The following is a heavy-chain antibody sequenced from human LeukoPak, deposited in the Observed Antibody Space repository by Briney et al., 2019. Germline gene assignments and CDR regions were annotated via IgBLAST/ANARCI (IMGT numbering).Heavy chain of an antibody. CDR2: INPGGGST. Sequence: ASVKVSCKASGYTFTSYYMHWVRQAPGQGLEWMGIINPGGGSTSYAQKFQGRVTMTRDTSTSTVYMELSSLRSEDTAVYYCARAASLGSRGEWFDPWGQGTLVTVSS. CDR1: GYTFTSYY. CDR3: ARAASLGSRGEWFDP. J-gene: IGHJ5*02. D-gene: IGHD1-26*01. V-gene: IGHV1-46*01.